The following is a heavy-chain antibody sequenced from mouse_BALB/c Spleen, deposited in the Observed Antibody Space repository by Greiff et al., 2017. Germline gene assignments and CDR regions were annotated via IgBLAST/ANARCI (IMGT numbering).Heavy chain of an antibody. D-gene: IGHD3-2*02. J-gene: IGHJ3*01. CDR1: GYSFTSYY. Sequence: VQLQQSGPELMKPGASVKISCKASGYSFTSYYMHWVKQSHGKSLEWIGYIDPFNGGTSYNQKFKGKATLTVDKSSSTAYMHLSSLTSEDSAVYYCARSGWDEGFAYWGQGTLVTVSA. V-gene: IGHV1S135*01. CDR2: IDPFNGGT. CDR3: ARSGWDEGFAY.